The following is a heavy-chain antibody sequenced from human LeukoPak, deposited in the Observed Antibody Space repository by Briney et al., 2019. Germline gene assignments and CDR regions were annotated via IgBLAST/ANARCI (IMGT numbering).Heavy chain of an antibody. D-gene: IGHD3-10*01. CDR2: INPNSGGT. Sequence: GASVKVSCKASGYTFTGYYMHWVRQAPGQGLEWMGWINPNSGGTNYAQKFQGRVTMTRDTSISTAYMELSRLRSDDTAVYYCALSPRGSGSLPPLPGYYYYGMDVWGQGTTVTVSS. V-gene: IGHV1-2*02. CDR1: GYTFTGYY. CDR3: ALSPRGSGSLPPLPGYYYYGMDV. J-gene: IGHJ6*02.